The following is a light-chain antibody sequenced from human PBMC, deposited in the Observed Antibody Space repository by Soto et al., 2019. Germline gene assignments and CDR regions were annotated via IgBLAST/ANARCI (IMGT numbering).Light chain of an antibody. Sequence: QSVLTQPASVYGSPGQSITISCTGTSSDFGGYNYVSWYQQHPGKAPKLMIYDVSNRPSGVSNRFSGSKSGNTASLTISGLQAEDGADYYCSSYTSSSTLGVFGTGTKVTVL. CDR3: SSYTSSSTLGV. V-gene: IGLV2-14*01. CDR1: SSDFGGYNY. J-gene: IGLJ1*01. CDR2: DVS.